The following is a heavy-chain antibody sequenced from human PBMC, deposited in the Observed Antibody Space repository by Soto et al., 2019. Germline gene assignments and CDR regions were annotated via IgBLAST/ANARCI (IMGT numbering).Heavy chain of an antibody. V-gene: IGHV4-59*01. J-gene: IGHJ3*02. CDR3: ARVSHYYDSSGYYDDAFDI. CDR2: IYYSGST. Sequence: PSETLSLTCTVSGGSISSYYWSWIRQPPGKGLEWIGYIYYSGSTNYNPSLKSRVTISVDTSKNQFSLKLSSVTAADTAVYYCARVSHYYDSSGYYDDAFDIWGQGTMVTVSS. D-gene: IGHD3-22*01. CDR1: GGSISSYY.